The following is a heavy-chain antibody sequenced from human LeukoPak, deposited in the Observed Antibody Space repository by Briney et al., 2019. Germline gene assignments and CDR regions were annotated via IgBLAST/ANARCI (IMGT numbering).Heavy chain of an antibody. CDR1: GGTFSSYA. V-gene: IGHV1-2*04. D-gene: IGHD2-15*01. CDR3: ARGPSLLPYDY. J-gene: IGHJ4*02. CDR2: INPNSGGT. Sequence: GASVKVSCKASGGTFSSYAISWVRQAPGQGLEWMGWINPNSGGTNYAQKFQGWVTMTRDTSISTAYMELSRLRSDDTAVYYCARGPSLLPYDYWGQGTLVTVSS.